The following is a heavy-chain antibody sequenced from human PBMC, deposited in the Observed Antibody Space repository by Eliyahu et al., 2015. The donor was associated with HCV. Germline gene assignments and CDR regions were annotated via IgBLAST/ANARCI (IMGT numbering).Heavy chain of an antibody. D-gene: IGHD2-8*02. CDR3: TRGLLVLVVYASPPFDY. CDR1: GFTFGDYA. Sequence: EVQLVESGGGLVQPGRSLRLSCTASGFTFGDYAMSWFRQAPGKGLEWVGFIRSKAYGGTTEYAASVKGRFTISRDDSKSIAYLQMNSLKTEDTAVYYCTRGLLVLVVYASPPFDYWGQGTLVTVSS. CDR2: IRSKAYGGTT. V-gene: IGHV3-49*03. J-gene: IGHJ4*02.